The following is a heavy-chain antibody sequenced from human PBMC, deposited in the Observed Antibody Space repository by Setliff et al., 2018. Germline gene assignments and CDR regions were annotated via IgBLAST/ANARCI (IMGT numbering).Heavy chain of an antibody. J-gene: IGHJ2*01. Sequence: GESLKISCKASGYNFLDYWIGWVHQMPGKGLEWMGIIYPDDSDTRYSPSAQGPFTISADKSISTAYLQWSSLKASDTAFYYCARRRRFDSGGPRSPWYFDLWGRGTLVTVSS. D-gene: IGHD3-22*01. V-gene: IGHV5-51*07. CDR1: GYNFLDYW. CDR3: ARRRRFDSGGPRSPWYFDL. CDR2: IYPDDSDT.